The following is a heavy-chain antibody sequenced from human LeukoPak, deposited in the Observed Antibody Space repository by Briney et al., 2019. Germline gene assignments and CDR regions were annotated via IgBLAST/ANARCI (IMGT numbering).Heavy chain of an antibody. D-gene: IGHD3-10*01. CDR2: ISGSGGST. Sequence: PGGSLRLSCAASGFTFSSYAMSWVRQAPGKGLEWVSAISGSGGSTYYADSVKGRFTISRDNSKNTLYLQMNSLRAEDTAVYYCARDSHYGPLYFDYWGQETLVTVSS. V-gene: IGHV3-23*01. CDR1: GFTFSSYA. CDR3: ARDSHYGPLYFDY. J-gene: IGHJ4*02.